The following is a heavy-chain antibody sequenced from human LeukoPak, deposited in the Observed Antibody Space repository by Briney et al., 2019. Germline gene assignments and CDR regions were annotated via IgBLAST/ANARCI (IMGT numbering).Heavy chain of an antibody. CDR1: GFTFSNYM. V-gene: IGHV3-74*01. J-gene: IGHJ4*02. D-gene: IGHD1-20*01. CDR2: IKSDGITI. Sequence: GGSLRLSCAASGFTFSNYMMHWVRQAPGKGLVWVSRIKSDGITITYADSVKGRFTISRDNAKNTLYLQMNSLRAEDTAVYYCLRDLNWSLDQWGQGTLVTISS. CDR3: LRDLNWSLDQ.